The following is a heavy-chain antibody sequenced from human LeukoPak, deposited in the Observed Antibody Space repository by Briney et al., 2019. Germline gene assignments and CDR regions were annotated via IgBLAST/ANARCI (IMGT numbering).Heavy chain of an antibody. D-gene: IGHD2-15*01. CDR1: GYTFTSYG. J-gene: IGHJ6*02. V-gene: IGHV1-18*01. Sequence: ASVKVSCKASGYTFTSYGISWVRQAPGQGLEWMGWISAYNGNTNYVQKLQGRVTMTTDTSTSTAYMELRSLRSDDTAVYYCARDCSGGSCYAYYYYGMDVWGQGTTVTVSS. CDR2: ISAYNGNT. CDR3: ARDCSGGSCYAYYYYGMDV.